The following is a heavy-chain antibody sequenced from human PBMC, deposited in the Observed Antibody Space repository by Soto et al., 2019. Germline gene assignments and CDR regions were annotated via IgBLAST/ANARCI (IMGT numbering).Heavy chain of an antibody. V-gene: IGHV4-4*01. J-gene: IGHJ6*02. CDR1: GAPITTTKW. D-gene: IGHD2-15*01. CDR2: LSRGDER. CDR3: ATQTVCYTWGV. Sequence: QVQLQESGPGLVKPSETLSLTCTVSGAPITTTKWWAWVRLPPGKGLEWIGELSRGDERSSNPSLEGRFTMSLVKSNNHFSLKLTSVTAADTAIYCCATQTVCYTWGVWGRGTSVTVSS.